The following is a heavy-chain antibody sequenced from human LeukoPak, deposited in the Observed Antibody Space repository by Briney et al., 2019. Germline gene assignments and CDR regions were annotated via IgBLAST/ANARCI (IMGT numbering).Heavy chain of an antibody. Sequence: PSETLSLTCTVSGGSISSGGYYWSWIRQHPGKGLEWIGYIYYSGSTYYNPSLKSRVTISVDTSKNQFSLKLSSVAAADTAVYYCARGGSHYDFWSGYCIGSYYYYYMDVWGKGTTVTVSS. J-gene: IGHJ6*03. V-gene: IGHV4-31*03. CDR2: IYYSGST. D-gene: IGHD3-3*01. CDR1: GGSISSGGYY. CDR3: ARGGSHYDFWSGYCIGSYYYYYMDV.